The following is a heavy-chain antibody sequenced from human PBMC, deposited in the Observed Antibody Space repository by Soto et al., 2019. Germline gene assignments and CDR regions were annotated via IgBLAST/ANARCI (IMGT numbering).Heavy chain of an antibody. CDR1: GYSFTSYW. J-gene: IGHJ4*02. CDR3: ARHSPGYYFDY. CDR2: IDPSYSYT. Sequence: LGESLKICYKGSGYSFTSYWSSWVRQMPGKGLEWMGRIDPSYSYTNYSPSFQGHVNISAGKSISTAYLQWRSLKASDTAMYYCARHSPGYYFDYWRQGTLVTVSS. V-gene: IGHV5-10-1*01. D-gene: IGHD7-27*01.